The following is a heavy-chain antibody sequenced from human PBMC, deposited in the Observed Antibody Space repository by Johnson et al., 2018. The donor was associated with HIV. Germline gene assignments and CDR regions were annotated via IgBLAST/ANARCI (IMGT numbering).Heavy chain of an antibody. V-gene: IGHV3-30*18. Sequence: QVQLVESGGGVVQPGRSLRLSCAASGFTFSSYGMHWVRQAPGKGLEWVAVISYHGGTKYSADSVKGRFTISRDTLKNTLYLQMNSLRAEDTAVYYSGKDRAVAGKGHDAFDIWGQGTMVTVSS. D-gene: IGHD6-19*01. CDR3: GKDRAVAGKGHDAFDI. CDR1: GFTFSSYG. J-gene: IGHJ3*02. CDR2: ISYHGGTK.